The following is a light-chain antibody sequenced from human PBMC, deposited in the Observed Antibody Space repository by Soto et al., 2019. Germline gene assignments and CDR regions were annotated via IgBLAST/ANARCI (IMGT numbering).Light chain of an antibody. V-gene: IGLV1-51*01. CDR2: DND. J-gene: IGLJ3*02. CDR3: GSWDNSLSSVV. CDR1: SSNIGRNY. Sequence: QSVLTQPPSLSAASGQKISISCSGSSSNIGRNYVSWYQQLPGTAPKLVIYDNDKRPSGIPARFSGSKSGTSASLGITGLQTGDEADYYCGSWDNSLSSVVFGGGTQLTVL.